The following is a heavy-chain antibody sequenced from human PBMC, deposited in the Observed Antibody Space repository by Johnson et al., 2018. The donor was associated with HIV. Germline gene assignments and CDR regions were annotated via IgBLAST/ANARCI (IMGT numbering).Heavy chain of an antibody. CDR2: IGTAGDT. CDR1: GFTFSSYA. J-gene: IGHJ3*02. V-gene: IGHV3-13*01. Sequence: VQLVESGGGVVQPGRSLRLSCAASGFTFSSYAMSWVRQAPGKGLEWVSAIGTAGDTYYPGSVQGRFTISSENAKNTLYLQMGSLRAEDMAVYYCARKSGGIDIWGQGTVVTVSS. D-gene: IGHD2-15*01. CDR3: ARKSGGIDI.